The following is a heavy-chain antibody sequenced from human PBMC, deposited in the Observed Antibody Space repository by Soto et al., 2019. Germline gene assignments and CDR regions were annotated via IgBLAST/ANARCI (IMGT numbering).Heavy chain of an antibody. J-gene: IGHJ3*02. CDR2: IWYDGSNK. V-gene: IGHV3-33*01. CDR3: ARDGGYCTNGVCYYSRAFDI. D-gene: IGHD2-8*01. Sequence: HPGGSLRLSCAASGFTFSSYGMHWVRQAPGKGLEWVAVIWYDGSNKYYADSVKGRFTISRDNSKNTLYLQMNSLRAEDTAVYYCARDGGYCTNGVCYYSRAFDIWGQGTMVTVSS. CDR1: GFTFSSYG.